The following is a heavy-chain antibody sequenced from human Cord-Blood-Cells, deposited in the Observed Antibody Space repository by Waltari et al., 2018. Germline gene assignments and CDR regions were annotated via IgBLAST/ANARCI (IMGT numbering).Heavy chain of an antibody. D-gene: IGHD2-2*02. CDR2: IYYSEGT. V-gene: IGHV4-39*01. J-gene: IGHJ2*01. Sequence: QLQLQESGPGLVKPSETLSLTCTVSGGSISSSSYYWGWFRQPPGKGLGCIGSIYYSEGTYYNPSLKSRVTISVDTSKSQFSLKLSSVTAADTAVYYCARTKDGIVVVPAAINWYFDLWGRGTLVTVSS. CDR1: GGSISSSSYY. CDR3: ARTKDGIVVVPAAINWYFDL.